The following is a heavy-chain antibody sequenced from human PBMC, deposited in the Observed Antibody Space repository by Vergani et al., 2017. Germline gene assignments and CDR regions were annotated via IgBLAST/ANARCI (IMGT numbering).Heavy chain of an antibody. D-gene: IGHD6-19*01. J-gene: IGHJ4*02. Sequence: QVQLVQSGAEVKKPGASVKVSCKASGYTFTSHDINWVRQATGQGLEWMGWMNPNSGNTGYAQKFQGRVTITADESTSTAYMELSSLRSEDTAVYYCARGGTGIAVAGLDYWGQGTLVTVSS. CDR2: MNPNSGNT. V-gene: IGHV1-8*01. CDR1: GYTFTSHD. CDR3: ARGGTGIAVAGLDY.